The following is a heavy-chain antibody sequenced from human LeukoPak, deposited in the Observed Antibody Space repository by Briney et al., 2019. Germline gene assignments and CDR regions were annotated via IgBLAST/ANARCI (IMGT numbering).Heavy chain of an antibody. Sequence: GESLKISCKGSGYSFTSYWIGWVRQMPGKGLEWMGIIYPGDSDTRYSPSFQGQVTISADKSISTAYLQWSSLKASDTAMYYCARRGRHPHSSNYYFDYWGQGTLVTVSS. J-gene: IGHJ4*02. CDR1: GYSFTSYW. CDR3: ARRGRHPHSSNYYFDY. CDR2: IYPGDSDT. D-gene: IGHD6-13*01. V-gene: IGHV5-51*01.